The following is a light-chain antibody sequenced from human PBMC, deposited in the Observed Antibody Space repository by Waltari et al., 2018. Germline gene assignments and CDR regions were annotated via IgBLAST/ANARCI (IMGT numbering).Light chain of an antibody. CDR3: ATWDDSLSGVV. CDR2: YDD. Sequence: QSVLTQPPSVSEAPRQRVTISCSGSSSNIGRKAVNWYQQLPGKAPKLLIYYDDLLPSGVSVRFSGSKSGTSASLAISGLQSEDEAHYYCATWDDSLSGVVFGGGTKLTVL. V-gene: IGLV1-36*01. CDR1: SSNIGRKA. J-gene: IGLJ3*02.